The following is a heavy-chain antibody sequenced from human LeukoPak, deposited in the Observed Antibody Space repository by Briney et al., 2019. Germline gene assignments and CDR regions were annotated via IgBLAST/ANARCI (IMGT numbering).Heavy chain of an antibody. V-gene: IGHV3-30*04. J-gene: IGHJ4*02. Sequence: PGGSLRLSCAASGFTFSSYAMHWVRQAPGKGLEWVAVISYDGSNKYYADSVKGRFTISRDNSKNTLYLQVNSLRAEDTAVYYCAREWELPYYFDYWGQGTLVTVSS. CDR1: GFTFSSYA. D-gene: IGHD1-26*01. CDR3: AREWELPYYFDY. CDR2: ISYDGSNK.